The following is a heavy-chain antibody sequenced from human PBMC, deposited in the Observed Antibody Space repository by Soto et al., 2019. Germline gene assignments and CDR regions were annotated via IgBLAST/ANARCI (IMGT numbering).Heavy chain of an antibody. Sequence: GGSLRLSCAASGFTFSSYWMSWVRQAPGKGLEWVANIKQDGSEKYYVDSVKGRSTISGDNAKNLLYLQMNSLRAEDTAVYYCSRVPLVAVAGRDAFDIWGQGTMVTVSS. J-gene: IGHJ3*02. CDR1: GFTFSSYW. D-gene: IGHD6-19*01. V-gene: IGHV3-7*03. CDR2: IKQDGSEK. CDR3: SRVPLVAVAGRDAFDI.